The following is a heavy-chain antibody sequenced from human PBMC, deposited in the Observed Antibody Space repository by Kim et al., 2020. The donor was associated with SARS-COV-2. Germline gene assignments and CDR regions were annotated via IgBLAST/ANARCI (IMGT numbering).Heavy chain of an antibody. Sequence: SVKVSCKASGGTFSSYAISWVRQAPGQGLEWMGGIIPIFGTANYAQKFQGRVTITADESTSTAYMELSSLRSEDTAVYYCARELLWFGERDYFDYWGQGTLVTVSS. V-gene: IGHV1-69*13. CDR1: GGTFSSYA. J-gene: IGHJ4*02. CDR2: IIPIFGTA. D-gene: IGHD3-10*01. CDR3: ARELLWFGERDYFDY.